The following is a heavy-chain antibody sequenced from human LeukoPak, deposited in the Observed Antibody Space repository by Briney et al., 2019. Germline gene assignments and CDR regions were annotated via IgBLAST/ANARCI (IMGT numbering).Heavy chain of an antibody. V-gene: IGHV4-34*01. CDR1: GGSFSGYY. CDR2: INHSGST. CDR3: ARVGGFVRSGYYPLDY. Sequence: SETLSLTCAVYGGSFSGYYWRWIRPPPGKGLEWIGEINHSGSTNYNPSLKRRVTISVDTSKNQFSLKLSSVTAADTAVYYCARVGGFVRSGYYPLDYWGQGTLVTVSS. J-gene: IGHJ4*02. D-gene: IGHD3-3*01.